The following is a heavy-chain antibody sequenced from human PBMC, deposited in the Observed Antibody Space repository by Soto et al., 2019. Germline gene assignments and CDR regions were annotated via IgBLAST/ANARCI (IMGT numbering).Heavy chain of an antibody. CDR3: VHDSSGWYGFDY. CDR2: IYWDDDK. CDR1: GFSLSSSGVG. V-gene: IGHV2-5*02. J-gene: IGHJ4*02. D-gene: IGHD6-19*01. Sequence: QITLKESGPTLVRPTQTLTLTCTFSGFSLSSSGVGVGWIRQPPGKALEWLALIYWDDDKRYSPSLRSRLSIXKXTSKNQVVLTMTNMDPVDTGTYYCVHDSSGWYGFDYWGQGTLVTVSS.